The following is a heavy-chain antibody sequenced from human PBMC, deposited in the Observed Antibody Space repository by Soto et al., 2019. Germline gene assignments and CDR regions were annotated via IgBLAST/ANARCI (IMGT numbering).Heavy chain of an antibody. CDR2: IDPSDSYT. D-gene: IGHD6-13*01. Sequence: GESLKISCKGSGYSFTSYWISWVRQMPGKGLEWMGRIDPSDSYTNYSPSFQGHVTISADKSISTAYLQWSSLKASDTAMYYCARHAGGRYSWYRYWGQGTLVTVSS. J-gene: IGHJ4*02. CDR3: ARHAGGRYSWYRY. CDR1: GYSFTSYW. V-gene: IGHV5-10-1*01.